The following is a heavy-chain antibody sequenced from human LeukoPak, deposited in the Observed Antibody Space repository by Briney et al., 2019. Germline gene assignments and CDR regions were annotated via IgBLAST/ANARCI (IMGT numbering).Heavy chain of an antibody. V-gene: IGHV4-34*01. J-gene: IGHJ4*02. Sequence: PSETLSLTCAVYGGSSSGYYWSWIRQPPGKGLEWIGEINHSGSTNYNPSLKSRVTISVDTSKNQFSLKLSSVTAADTAVYYCARGSRRAYSSSWYYYWGQGTLVTVSS. CDR2: INHSGST. D-gene: IGHD6-13*01. CDR3: ARGSRRAYSSSWYYY. CDR1: GGSSSGYY.